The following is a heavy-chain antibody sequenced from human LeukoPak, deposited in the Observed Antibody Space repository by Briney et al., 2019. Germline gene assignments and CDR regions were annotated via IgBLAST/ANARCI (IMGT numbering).Heavy chain of an antibody. V-gene: IGHV3-30*04. J-gene: IGHJ4*02. D-gene: IGHD3-22*01. CDR3: ARRAYDSSGYYPYYFDY. Sequence: GGSLRLSCAASGFTFSSYAMNWVRQAPGKGLEWVASIAYDGSNKNYAESVKGRFSISRDNSQNTLYLEMNSLRAEDTAVYYCARRAYDSSGYYPYYFDYWGQGTLVTVSS. CDR1: GFTFSSYA. CDR2: IAYDGSNK.